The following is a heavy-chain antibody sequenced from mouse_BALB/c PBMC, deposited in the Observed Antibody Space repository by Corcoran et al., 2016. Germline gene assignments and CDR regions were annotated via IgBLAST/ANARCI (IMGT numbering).Heavy chain of an antibody. V-gene: IGHV1-84*02. Sequence: QIKLQQSGPELVKPGASVKISCKASGYTFTDYYINWVKQKPGQGREWIGWIYPGSGNTKYNEKFKGKATLTVDTSSSTAYMQLSSLTSEDTAVYFCARGAGAYWGQGTLVTVSA. CDR2: IYPGSGNT. CDR1: GYTFTDYY. J-gene: IGHJ3*01. CDR3: ARGAGAY.